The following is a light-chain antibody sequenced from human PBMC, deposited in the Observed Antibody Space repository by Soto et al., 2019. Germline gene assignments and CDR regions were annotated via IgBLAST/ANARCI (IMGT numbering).Light chain of an antibody. Sequence: QSALTQPASVSGSPGQSITISCTGTSSDVGGYNYVSWYQQHPGKAPKLMIYEVSNRPSEVSNRFSGSKSGNTASLTISGLQAEDEAAYYCSSYTSSSPCVFGTGTKVTVL. V-gene: IGLV2-14*01. CDR1: SSDVGGYNY. CDR3: SSYTSSSPCV. J-gene: IGLJ1*01. CDR2: EVS.